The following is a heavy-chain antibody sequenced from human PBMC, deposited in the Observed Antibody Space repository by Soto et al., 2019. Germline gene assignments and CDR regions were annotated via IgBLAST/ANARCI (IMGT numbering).Heavy chain of an antibody. CDR2: ITWNSDIR. J-gene: IGHJ6*02. V-gene: IGHV3-9*01. Sequence: EVQLVESGGDLLQPGGSLRLSCAGFGFSLDDYTMHWVRQAPGKGLVWVSGITWNSDIRAYAASVRGRFTVSTDSAKNSLYLQMNSLRIEDTALYYCATGVRRTWTEMDVWGQGTAVIVSS. CDR3: ATGVRRTWTEMDV. D-gene: IGHD1-1*01. CDR1: GFSLDDYT.